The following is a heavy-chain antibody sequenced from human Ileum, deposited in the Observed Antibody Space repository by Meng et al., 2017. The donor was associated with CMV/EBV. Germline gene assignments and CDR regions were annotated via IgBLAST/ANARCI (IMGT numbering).Heavy chain of an antibody. D-gene: IGHD4-11*01. CDR2: IYHGASA. CDR3: ARNGFYSLDF. V-gene: IGHV4-4*02. Sequence: LTSAVSGDSMGSSSWWRWFRQPPGKGLEWIGEIYHGASASYNPSLNSRVTISVNKSKNQLSLKLSSVTAADTAVDYCARNGFYSLDFWGQGTLVTVSS. CDR1: GDSMGSSSW. J-gene: IGHJ4*02.